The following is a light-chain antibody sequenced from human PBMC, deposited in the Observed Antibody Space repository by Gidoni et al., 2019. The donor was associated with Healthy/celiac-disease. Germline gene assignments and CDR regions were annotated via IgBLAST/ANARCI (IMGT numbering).Light chain of an antibody. V-gene: IGKV1-39*01. CDR2: AAS. CDR3: QQSYSTWT. CDR1: QSISSY. J-gene: IGKJ1*01. Sequence: DIQITQSPSSLSASVGDRVTSTCRASQSISSYLNWYQQKPGKAPKLLIYAASSLQSGVPSRFSGSGSGTDFTLTISSLQPEDFATYYCQQSYSTWTFGQGTKVEIK.